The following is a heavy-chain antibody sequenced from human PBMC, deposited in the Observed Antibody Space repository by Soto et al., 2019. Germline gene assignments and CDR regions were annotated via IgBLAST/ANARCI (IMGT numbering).Heavy chain of an antibody. Sequence: PAESLKISCQASGYSFTTYWISWVRQMPGKGLECMGRIDPTDSYTDYGPSFEGHVTMSVDRSINTAYLEWSSLKASDSAMYYCARLTLAQDSSGYHIFDYWGQGTRVSVSS. CDR1: GYSFTTYW. V-gene: IGHV5-10-1*01. J-gene: IGHJ4*02. CDR3: ARLTLAQDSSGYHIFDY. CDR2: IDPTDSYT. D-gene: IGHD3-22*01.